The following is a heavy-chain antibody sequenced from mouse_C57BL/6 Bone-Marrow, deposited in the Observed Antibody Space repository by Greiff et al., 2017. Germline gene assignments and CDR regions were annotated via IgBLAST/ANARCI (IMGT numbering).Heavy chain of an antibody. D-gene: IGHD1-1*02. CDR1: GYSFTGYY. V-gene: IGHV1-42*01. CDR3: AREGGGTWHGLSMDY. J-gene: IGHJ4*01. CDR2: INPSTGGT. Sequence: EVQLQQSGPELVKPGASVKISCKASGYSFTGYYMNWVKQSPEKSLEWIGEINPSTGGTTYNQTFKAKATLTVDKSSSTAYMQLKSLTSEDSAVYYCAREGGGTWHGLSMDYWGQGTSVTVSS.